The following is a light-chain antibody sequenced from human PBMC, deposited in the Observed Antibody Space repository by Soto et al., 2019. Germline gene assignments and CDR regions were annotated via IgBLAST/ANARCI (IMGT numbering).Light chain of an antibody. J-gene: IGLJ2*01. CDR1: SSDVGGYNY. CDR3: SSYSSSSTLV. CDR2: DVS. Sequence: VLTQPASVSGSPGQSITISCTGTSSDVGGYNYVSWYQQHPGKAPKLMIYDVSNRPSGVSNRFSGSKSGNTASLTISGLQAEDEADYYCSSYSSSSTLVFGGGTKLTVL. V-gene: IGLV2-14*01.